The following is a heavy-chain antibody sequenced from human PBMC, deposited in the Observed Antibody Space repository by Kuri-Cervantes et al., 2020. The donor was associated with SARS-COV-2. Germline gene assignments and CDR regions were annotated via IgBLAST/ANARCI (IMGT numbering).Heavy chain of an antibody. CDR2: IYYSGST. J-gene: IGHJ4*02. V-gene: IGHV4-59*11. CDR3: ARERVLNNSLGVVIAADKGFDY. D-gene: IGHD3-3*01. CDR1: GGSISSHY. Sequence: GSLRLSCTVSGGSISSHYWSWIRQPPGKGLEWIGYIYYSGSTNYNPSLKSRVTIPVDTSKNQFSLKLSSVTAADTAVYYCARERVLNNSLGVVIAADKGFDYWGQRTLVTVSS.